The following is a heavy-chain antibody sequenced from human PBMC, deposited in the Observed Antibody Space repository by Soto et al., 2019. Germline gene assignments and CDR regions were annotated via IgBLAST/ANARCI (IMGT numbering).Heavy chain of an antibody. D-gene: IGHD5-18*01. V-gene: IGHV3-30-3*01. J-gene: IGHJ5*02. Sequence: QVQLVESGGGVVQPGRSLRLSCAASGFTFSSYAMHWVRQAPGKGLEWVAVISYDGSNKYYADSVKGRFTISRENSKNALYLQMNSLRAEDTAVYYCSRGLDTAMGNWFDPWGQGTLVTVSS. CDR2: ISYDGSNK. CDR1: GFTFSSYA. CDR3: SRGLDTAMGNWFDP.